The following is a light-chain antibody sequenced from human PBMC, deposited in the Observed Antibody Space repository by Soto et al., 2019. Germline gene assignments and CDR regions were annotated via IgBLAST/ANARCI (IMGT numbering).Light chain of an antibody. CDR3: QQSNCNPL. Sequence: VGQRATITCRALQVMRNDLGWYQQKPGKAPKLLIYAASSLQSGVPSMFSGSGSGTDFTLTISSLQPDDFATYYCQQSNCNPLFGGGTKVDI. J-gene: IGKJ4*01. CDR2: AAS. V-gene: IGKV1-39*01. CDR1: QVMRND.